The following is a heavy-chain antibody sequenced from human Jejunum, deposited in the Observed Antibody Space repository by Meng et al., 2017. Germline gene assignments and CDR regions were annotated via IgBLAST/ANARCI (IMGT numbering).Heavy chain of an antibody. CDR1: GGTFSAYA. J-gene: IGHJ4*02. CDR3: ARDGGVSGGQWLPAF. Sequence: SVKVSCKASGGTFSAYAYSWLRRAPGQGLEWLGGIVPSFGSPTYAESFQGRITITADTITNTVSMELSSLTSGDAAMYYCARDGGVSGGQWLPAFWGQGTKDTVSS. CDR2: IVPSFGSP. D-gene: IGHD6-19*01. V-gene: IGHV1-69*06.